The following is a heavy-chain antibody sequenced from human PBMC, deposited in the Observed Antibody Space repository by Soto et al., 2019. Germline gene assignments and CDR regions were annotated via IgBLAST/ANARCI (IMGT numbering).Heavy chain of an antibody. CDR2: IYPGDSYT. J-gene: IGHJ3*02. D-gene: IGHD2-2*01. CDR1: GYSVTSYW. V-gene: IGHV5-51*01. Sequence: GESLNISCKGSGYSVTSYWIGWVCQMPGKGLEWMGIIYPGDSYTRYSPSFQGQVTISADKSISTAYLQWCSLKASDTATYYCARHPAKVGAFDIWGHGTMVTVSS. CDR3: ARHPAKVGAFDI.